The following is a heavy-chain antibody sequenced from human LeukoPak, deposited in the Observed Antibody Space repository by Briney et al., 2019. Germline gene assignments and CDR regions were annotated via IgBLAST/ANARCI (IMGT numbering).Heavy chain of an antibody. D-gene: IGHD3-3*01. Sequence: ASVKVSCKASGYTFTGYYMHWVRQAPGQGLEWMGWINPNSGGTNYAQKFQGRVTMTRDTSISTAYMELSRLRSDDTAVYYCARGESLTIFGVTVDYWGQGTLVTVPS. J-gene: IGHJ4*02. CDR3: ARGESLTIFGVTVDY. V-gene: IGHV1-2*02. CDR2: INPNSGGT. CDR1: GYTFTGYY.